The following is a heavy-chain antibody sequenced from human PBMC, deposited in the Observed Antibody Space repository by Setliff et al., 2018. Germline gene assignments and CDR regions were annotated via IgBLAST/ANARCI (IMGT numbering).Heavy chain of an antibody. Sequence: ASVKVSCKASGYTFSNYGVTWVRQAPGQGLEWMGWVTVYNGNTKYAQKLQGRVTMTTDTSTSTAYLELRSLTSDDTAVYYCSRLVRYCTRTTCQRASGAELWGQGSLVTVSS. J-gene: IGHJ4*02. CDR1: GYTFSNYG. D-gene: IGHD2-2*01. CDR2: VTVYNGNT. V-gene: IGHV1-18*01. CDR3: SRLVRYCTRTTCQRASGAEL.